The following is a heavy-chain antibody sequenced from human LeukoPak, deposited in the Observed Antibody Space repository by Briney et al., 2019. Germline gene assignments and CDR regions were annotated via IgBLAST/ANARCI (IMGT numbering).Heavy chain of an antibody. CDR3: AKNQYDILTGSGD. J-gene: IGHJ4*02. V-gene: IGHV3-23*01. Sequence: GGSLRLSCAASGFTFSSYAMSWVRQAPGKGLEWVSAISGSGGSTYYADSVKGRFTISRDNSKNTLYLQMNSLSAEDTAVYYCAKNQYDILTGSGDWGQGTLVTVSS. CDR1: GFTFSSYA. CDR2: ISGSGGST. D-gene: IGHD3-9*01.